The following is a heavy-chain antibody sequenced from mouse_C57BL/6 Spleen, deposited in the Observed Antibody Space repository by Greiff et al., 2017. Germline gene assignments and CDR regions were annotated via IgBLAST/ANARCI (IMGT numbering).Heavy chain of an antibody. D-gene: IGHD2-5*01. CDR1: GYSITSGYY. CDR3: ASYYSNPFDY. V-gene: IGHV3-6*01. J-gene: IGHJ2*01. CDR2: ISYDGSN. Sequence: EVQRVESGPGLVKPSQSLSLTCSVTGYSITSGYYWNWIRQFPGNKLEWMGYISYDGSNNSNPSLKNRISITRDTSKNQFFLKLNSVTTEDTATYYCASYYSNPFDYWGQGTTLTVSS.